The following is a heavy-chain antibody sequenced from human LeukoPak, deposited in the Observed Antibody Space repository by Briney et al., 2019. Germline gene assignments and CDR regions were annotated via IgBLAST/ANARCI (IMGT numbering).Heavy chain of an antibody. D-gene: IGHD4-23*01. CDR2: IYYSGST. CDR1: GGSISSYY. CDR3: ARDYGGNYDY. J-gene: IGHJ4*02. V-gene: IGHV4-59*01. Sequence: KPSETLSLTCTVSGGSISSYYWSWIRQPPGKGLEWIGYIYYSGSTNYNPSLKGRVTISVDTSKNQFSLKLSSVTAADTAVYYCARDYGGNYDYWGQGTLVTVSS.